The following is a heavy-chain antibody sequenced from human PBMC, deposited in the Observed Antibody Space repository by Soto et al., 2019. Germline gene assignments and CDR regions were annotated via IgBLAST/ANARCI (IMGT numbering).Heavy chain of an antibody. CDR1: GGAFSIYA. J-gene: IGHJ6*02. D-gene: IGHD1-7*01. V-gene: IGHV1-69*13. Sequence: SVKVSCKASGGAFSIYAISWVRQAPGQGLEWMGGIIPIFGTANYAQKFQGRVTITADESTSTAYMELSSLRSEDTAVYYCAGPPELTRIYYYYGMDVWGQGTTVTVSS. CDR3: AGPPELTRIYYYYGMDV. CDR2: IIPIFGTA.